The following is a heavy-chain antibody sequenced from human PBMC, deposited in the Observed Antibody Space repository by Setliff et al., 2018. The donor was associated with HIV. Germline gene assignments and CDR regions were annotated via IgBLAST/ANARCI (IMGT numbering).Heavy chain of an antibody. D-gene: IGHD1-26*01. CDR1: GFTFSSSW. J-gene: IGHJ2*01. CDR2: IKCDGSEK. Sequence: GGSLRLSCAASGFTFSSSWMHWVCQAPEKGLEWVADIKCDGSEKYYVDSVKGRLTISRDNAKNSLYLQMNSLRAEDMALYYCAKDGWELLRWDFDLWGRGTLVTVSS. V-gene: IGHV3-7*03. CDR3: AKDGWELLRWDFDL.